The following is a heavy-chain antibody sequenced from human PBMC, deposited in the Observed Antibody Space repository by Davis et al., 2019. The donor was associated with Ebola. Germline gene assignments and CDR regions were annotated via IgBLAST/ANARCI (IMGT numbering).Heavy chain of an antibody. CDR1: GYTFTSYG. Sequence: ASVKVSCKASGYTFTSYGISWVRQAPGQGLAWMGWSSAYNGNTNYAQKLQGRVTMTTDTSTSTVYMELSSLRSEDRAVYYCARESRGLAKYYFFDYWGQGTLVTVSS. J-gene: IGHJ4*02. D-gene: IGHD3/OR15-3a*01. V-gene: IGHV1-18*04. CDR2: SSAYNGNT. CDR3: ARESRGLAKYYFFDY.